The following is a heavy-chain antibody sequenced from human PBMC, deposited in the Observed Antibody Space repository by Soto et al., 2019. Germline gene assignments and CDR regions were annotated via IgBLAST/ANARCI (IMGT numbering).Heavy chain of an antibody. CDR2: IYYSGST. Sequence: PSETLSLTCTVFGGSISSFYWSWIRQPPGKGLEWIGYIYYSGSTNYNPSLKSRVTISVDTSKNQFSLKLSSVTAADTAVYYCARSPGIAAAGTGMDVWGQGTTVTVSS. CDR1: GGSISSFY. CDR3: ARSPGIAAAGTGMDV. V-gene: IGHV4-59*01. J-gene: IGHJ6*02. D-gene: IGHD6-13*01.